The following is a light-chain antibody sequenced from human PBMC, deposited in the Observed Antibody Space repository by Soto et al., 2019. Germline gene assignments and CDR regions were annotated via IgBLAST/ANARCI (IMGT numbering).Light chain of an antibody. CDR1: QSVSDK. Sequence: EIVMTQSPATLSVSPGEEATLSCRASQSVSDKLAWYQQSPGQATRLLIFDASTRATGIPPRFGGGGSGTEFTVTISSLQSEDFAISYCQQYDIWPPYTFGQGTKVDIK. CDR2: DAS. V-gene: IGKV3-15*01. J-gene: IGKJ2*01. CDR3: QQYDIWPPYT.